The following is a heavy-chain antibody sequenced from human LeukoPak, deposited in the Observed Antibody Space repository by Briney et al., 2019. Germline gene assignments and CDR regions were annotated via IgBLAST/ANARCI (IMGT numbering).Heavy chain of an antibody. D-gene: IGHD3-22*01. CDR1: GGTFSSYA. CDR3: ATSPSWFYDSSGWVDY. V-gene: IGHV1-69*05. Sequence: GASVKVSCKASGGTFSSYAISWVRQAPGQGLEWMGGIIPIFGTANYAQKFQGRVTITTDESTSTAYMELSSLRSEDTAVYYCATSPSWFYDSSGWVDYWGQGTLVTVSS. J-gene: IGHJ4*02. CDR2: IIPIFGTA.